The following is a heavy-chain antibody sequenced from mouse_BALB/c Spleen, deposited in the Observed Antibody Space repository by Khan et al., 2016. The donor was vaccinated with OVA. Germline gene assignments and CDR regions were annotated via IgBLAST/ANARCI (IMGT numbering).Heavy chain of an antibody. J-gene: IGHJ2*01. CDR2: ISYSGST. Sequence: VQLKESGPGLVKPSQSLSLTCTVTGYSITSGYGWNWLRQFPGNKLEWMGYISYSGSTNYNPSLKSRISITRDTSKNQFFLQLHSVTTKDTATYYCARTARITYWGQGTTLTVSS. CDR1: GYSITSGYG. CDR3: ARTARITY. D-gene: IGHD1-2*01. V-gene: IGHV3-2*02.